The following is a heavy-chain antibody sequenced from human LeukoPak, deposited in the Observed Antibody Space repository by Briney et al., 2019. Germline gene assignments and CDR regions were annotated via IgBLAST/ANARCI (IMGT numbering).Heavy chain of an antibody. CDR3: TTGGYTYGGDF. J-gene: IGHJ4*02. CDR1: GFTVTNAW. Sequence: GGSLRLSCAASGFTVTNAWVTWVRQAPGKGLEWVGHIKSKTDGRTTDYAAPLKGRFTISRDESKNTLYLQMNSLKTEDTAVYYCTTGGYTYGGDFWGQGTLVTVSS. V-gene: IGHV3-15*01. CDR2: IKSKTDGRTT. D-gene: IGHD5-18*01.